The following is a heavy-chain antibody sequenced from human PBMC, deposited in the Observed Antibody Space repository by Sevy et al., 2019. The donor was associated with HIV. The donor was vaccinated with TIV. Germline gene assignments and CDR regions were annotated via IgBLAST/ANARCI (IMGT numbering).Heavy chain of an antibody. V-gene: IGHV1-3*01. CDR2: INAGNGDT. CDR1: GYTFTSYA. J-gene: IGHJ4*02. Sequence: ASVKVSCKASGYTFTSYAMHWVRQAPGQRLEWMGWINAGNGDTKYSQKFQGRVTITRDTSASTAYMELSSLRSEDTAVYYCAIGGHSGYDSAYFDYWGQGTLVIVSS. D-gene: IGHD5-12*01. CDR3: AIGGHSGYDSAYFDY.